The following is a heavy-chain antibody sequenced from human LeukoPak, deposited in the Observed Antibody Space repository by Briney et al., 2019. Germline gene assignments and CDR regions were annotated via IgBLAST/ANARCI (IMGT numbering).Heavy chain of an antibody. J-gene: IGHJ6*03. CDR2: IYYSGST. CDR1: GGSIRSGDHH. V-gene: IGHV4-39*07. CDR3: ARDGYGYYYYYYYMDV. D-gene: IGHD5-18*01. Sequence: PSETLSLTCSVSGGSIRSGDHHWAWVRQPPGKGLEWIGSIYYSGSTYYNPSLKSRVTISVDTSKNQFSLKLSSVTAADTAVYYCARDGYGYYYYYYYMDVWGKGTTVTVSS.